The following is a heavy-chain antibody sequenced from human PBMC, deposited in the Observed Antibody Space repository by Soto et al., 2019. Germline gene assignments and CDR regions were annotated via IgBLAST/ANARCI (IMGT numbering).Heavy chain of an antibody. CDR3: ARDRCSSTSCYADI. V-gene: IGHV4-4*02. CDR2: IYHSGRT. J-gene: IGHJ3*02. D-gene: IGHD2-2*01. CDR1: GGSISSSNW. Sequence: QVQLQESCPGLVKPSGTLSLTCAVSGGSISSSNWWSWVRQPPGKGLEWIWEIYHSGRTNYNPSLESRVTISVDKSKNQFSLKLSSVTAADTAVYYCARDRCSSTSCYADIWGQGTMVTVSS.